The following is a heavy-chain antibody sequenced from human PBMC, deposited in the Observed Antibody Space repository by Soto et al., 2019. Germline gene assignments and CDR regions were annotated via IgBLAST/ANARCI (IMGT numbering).Heavy chain of an antibody. J-gene: IGHJ3*02. CDR1: GGSFSGYY. D-gene: IGHD5-12*01. Sequence: SETLSLTCAVYGGSFSGYYWSWIRQPPGKGLEWIGEINHSGSTNYNPSLKSRVTISVDTSKNQFSLKLSSVTAADTAVYYCARAKGDGYNSPYDAFDIWGQGTMVTVSS. CDR3: ARAKGDGYNSPYDAFDI. V-gene: IGHV4-34*01. CDR2: INHSGST.